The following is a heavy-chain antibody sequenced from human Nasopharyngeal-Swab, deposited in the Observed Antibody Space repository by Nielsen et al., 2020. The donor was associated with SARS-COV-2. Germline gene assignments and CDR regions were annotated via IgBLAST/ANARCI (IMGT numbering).Heavy chain of an antibody. D-gene: IGHD2-2*01. Sequence: SETLSLTCTVSGGSISSYYWSWIRQPPGKGLEWIGYIYYSGSTNYNPSLKSRVTISVDTSKNQFSLKLSSVTAADTAVYYCAGFTSSDWYFDLWGRGTLVTVSS. V-gene: IGHV4-59*01. CDR3: AGFTSSDWYFDL. CDR2: IYYSGST. J-gene: IGHJ2*01. CDR1: GGSISSYY.